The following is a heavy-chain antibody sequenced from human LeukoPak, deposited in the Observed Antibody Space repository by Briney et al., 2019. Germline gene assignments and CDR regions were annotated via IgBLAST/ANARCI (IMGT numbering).Heavy chain of an antibody. CDR2: MNPNSGNT. CDR1: GYTFTSYD. Sequence: ASVKVSCKASGYTFTSYDINWVRQATGQGLEWMGWMNPNSGNTGYAQKFQGRVTMTRNTSISTAYMELSSLRSEDTAVYYCARVSGVARVYYYYYGMDVWGQGTTVTVSS. CDR3: ARVSGVARVYYYYYGMDV. J-gene: IGHJ6*02. V-gene: IGHV1-8*01. D-gene: IGHD2-15*01.